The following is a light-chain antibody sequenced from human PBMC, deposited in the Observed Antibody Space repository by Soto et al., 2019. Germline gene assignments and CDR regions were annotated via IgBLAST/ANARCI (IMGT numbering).Light chain of an antibody. Sequence: EIVVTQSPATLSVSPGEGATLSCRASQIVSINLAWYQQKPGQAPRLLIYGASTRATGIPARFSGSGSGTEFTLTISSLQSEYSAVYYCQQYYNWPRTFGQGTKVEI. CDR3: QQYYNWPRT. CDR2: GAS. J-gene: IGKJ1*01. V-gene: IGKV3-15*01. CDR1: QIVSIN.